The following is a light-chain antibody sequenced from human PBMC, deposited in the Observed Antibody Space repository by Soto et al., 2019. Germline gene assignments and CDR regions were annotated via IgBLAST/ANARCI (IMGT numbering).Light chain of an antibody. Sequence: EIVMTQSPATLSVSPGGRATLSCRASQSISDTLAWYQQKPGQAPRLLIHGASTRAPGFPARFSGSGSGTDFTLTISRLQSEDFAVYYCQQYDNWPWKLGQGTKVEIK. CDR2: GAS. V-gene: IGKV3-15*01. CDR3: QQYDNWPWK. CDR1: QSISDT. J-gene: IGKJ1*01.